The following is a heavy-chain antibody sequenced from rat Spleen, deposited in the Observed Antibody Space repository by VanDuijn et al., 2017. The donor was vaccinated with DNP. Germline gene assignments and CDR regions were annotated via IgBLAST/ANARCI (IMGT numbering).Heavy chain of an antibody. Sequence: QVQLKESGPGLVQPSQTLSLTCTVSGFSLTTNGVSWVRQPPGKGLEWIATISSGGNTYFNSAVKSRLSISRDTSKSQVFLGMNSLQAEDTAIYFCAREREPNNNPYYFDYWGQGVMVTVSS. J-gene: IGHJ2*01. CDR3: AREREPNNNPYYFDY. V-gene: IGHV2S12*01. CDR2: ISSGGNT. CDR1: GFSLTTNG. D-gene: IGHD1-10*01.